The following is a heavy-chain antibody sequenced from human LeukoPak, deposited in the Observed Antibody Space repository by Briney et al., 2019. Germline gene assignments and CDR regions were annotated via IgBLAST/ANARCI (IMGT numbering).Heavy chain of an antibody. Sequence: GGSLRLSCAASGFTFSSYWMGWVRQAPGKGLEWVANIKQDGSEKYYVDSVKGRLTISRDNAKNSLYLQMNSLRAEDTAVYYCARDLGIGYCSGGSCSALFDYWGQGTLVTVSS. CDR2: IKQDGSEK. J-gene: IGHJ4*02. V-gene: IGHV3-7*01. CDR1: GFTFSSYW. D-gene: IGHD2-15*01. CDR3: ARDLGIGYCSGGSCSALFDY.